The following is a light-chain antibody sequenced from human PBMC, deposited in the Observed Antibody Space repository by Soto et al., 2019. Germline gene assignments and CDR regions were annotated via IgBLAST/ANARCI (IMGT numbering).Light chain of an antibody. V-gene: IGKV3-20*01. CDR2: GAS. CDR3: QQYGSSPLYT. J-gene: IGKJ2*01. Sequence: EIVLTQSPGTLSLSPGERATLSCRASQSVSSSYLAWYQQKPGQAPRRLMYGASSRATGIPDRFSGSGSGTDFTLNISRLEPEDFVVYYCQQYGSSPLYTFGQGTKLEIK. CDR1: QSVSSSY.